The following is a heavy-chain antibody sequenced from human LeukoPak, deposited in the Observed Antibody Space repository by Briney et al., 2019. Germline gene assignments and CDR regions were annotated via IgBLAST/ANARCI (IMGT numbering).Heavy chain of an antibody. CDR2: ISAYNGNT. V-gene: IGHV1-18*01. J-gene: IGHJ6*03. CDR3: ARVGVMVRGVIISRYYYYYYMDV. Sequence: SVKVSCKASGYTFTSYGISWVRQAPGQGLEWMGWISAYNGNTNYAQKLQGRVTMTTDTSTSTAYMELRSLRSDDTAVYYCARVGVMVRGVIISRYYYYYYMDVWGKGTTVTISS. D-gene: IGHD3-10*01. CDR1: GYTFTSYG.